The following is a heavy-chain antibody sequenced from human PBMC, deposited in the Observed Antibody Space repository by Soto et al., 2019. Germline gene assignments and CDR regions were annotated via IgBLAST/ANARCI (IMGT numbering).Heavy chain of an antibody. CDR3: SHCIPFAFHF. V-gene: IGHV4-61*01. D-gene: IGHD2-21*01. J-gene: IGHJ3*01. Sequence: QVQLQEAGPGLVKPSETLSLTFSVSGGYLSCDTNYWIWIRQSPGKGLECIGFFSYSGATIYNPPLESRHTISVASSTNKFSPRLRPVSASDAAPYCLSHCIPFAFHFCGPGTKVLGSS. CDR1: GGYLSCDTNY. CDR2: FSYSGAT.